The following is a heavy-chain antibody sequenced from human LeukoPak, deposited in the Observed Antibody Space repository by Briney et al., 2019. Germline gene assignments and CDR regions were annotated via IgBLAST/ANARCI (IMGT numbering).Heavy chain of an antibody. Sequence: PSETLSLTCTVSGGSISSYYWSWIRQPAGKGLEWIGRIYTSGSTNYNPSLKSRVTMSVDTSKNQFSLKLSSVTAADTAVYYCAGGAVRGVATITMATYYYYYMDVWGKGTTVTVSS. D-gene: IGHD5-12*01. CDR2: IYTSGST. J-gene: IGHJ6*03. CDR1: GGSISSYY. V-gene: IGHV4-4*07. CDR3: AGGAVRGVATITMATYYYYYMDV.